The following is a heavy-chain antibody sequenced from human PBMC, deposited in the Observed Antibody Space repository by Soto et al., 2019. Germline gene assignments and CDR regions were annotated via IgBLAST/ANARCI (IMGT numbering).Heavy chain of an antibody. Sequence: EVQLVESGGALVKPGGSLRLSCAASGFTFSDAWMTWVRQAPGKGLEWVGRIKSKISGGTTDYAAPVKGRFTISRDDSKNTLYLQLNSMKTEDTAVYYCTKDRPYSFGALNSWGQGTMVTVCS. CDR3: TKDRPYSFGALNS. CDR2: IKSKISGGTT. J-gene: IGHJ3*01. CDR1: GFTFSDAW. D-gene: IGHD2-15*01. V-gene: IGHV3-15*02.